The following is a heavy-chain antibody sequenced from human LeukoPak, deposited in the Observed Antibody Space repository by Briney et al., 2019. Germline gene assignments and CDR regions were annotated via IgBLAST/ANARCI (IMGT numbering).Heavy chain of an antibody. CDR2: IKQDGSER. V-gene: IGHV3-7*01. Sequence: GGSLRLSCAASGFTFSSYWMSWVRQAPGKGLEWVANIKQDGSERYYVDSVKGRFTISRDIAKNTLYLQMNSLRAEDTGVYYCAKDHYWSIDYWGRGTLVTVSS. CDR3: AKDHYWSIDY. J-gene: IGHJ4*02. D-gene: IGHD3-3*01. CDR1: GFTFSSYW.